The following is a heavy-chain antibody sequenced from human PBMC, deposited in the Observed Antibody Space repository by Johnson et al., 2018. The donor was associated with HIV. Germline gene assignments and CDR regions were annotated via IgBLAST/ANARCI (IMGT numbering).Heavy chain of an antibody. D-gene: IGHD3-22*01. CDR1: GFTFSSYA. V-gene: IGHV3-7*01. J-gene: IGHJ3*02. Sequence: VQLVESGGGLVQPGGSLRLSCAASGFTFSSYAMHWVRQAPGKGLEWVANIKQDGSEKYYVDSVKGRFTISRDNAKNSLYLQMNGLRAEDTAVYYCARDALSSMIIVVPLFDIWGQGTMVTVSS. CDR3: ARDALSSMIIVVPLFDI. CDR2: IKQDGSEK.